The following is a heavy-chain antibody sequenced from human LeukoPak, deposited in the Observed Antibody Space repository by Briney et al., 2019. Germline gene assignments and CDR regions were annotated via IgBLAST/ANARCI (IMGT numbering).Heavy chain of an antibody. CDR3: VRDFADAYCGGDCSFS. CDR1: GFTFSSYS. Sequence: PGGSLRLSCAASGFTFSSYSMNWVRQAPGKGLEWVSSTSSSSSYIYYADSVKGRFTISRDNSKNTLYLQMNSLRAEDTAIYYCVRDFADAYCGGDCSFSWGQGTLVTVSS. V-gene: IGHV3-21*04. D-gene: IGHD2-21*02. CDR2: TSSSSSYI. J-gene: IGHJ5*02.